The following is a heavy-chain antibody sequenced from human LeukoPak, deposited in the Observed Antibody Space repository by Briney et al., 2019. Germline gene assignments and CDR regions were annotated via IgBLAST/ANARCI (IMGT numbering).Heavy chain of an antibody. D-gene: IGHD3-22*01. CDR3: ARVNFDSTDYKTY. J-gene: IGHJ4*02. V-gene: IGHV4-4*02. CDR2: IYNSGNT. Sequence: SGTLSLTCAVSGGSISSSNWWSWVRQPPGKGLEWIGEIYNSGNTNYNPSLKSRVTISVDKSKHQFSLKLTSVTAADTAVYYCARVNFDSTDYKTYWGQGTLVTVSS. CDR1: GGSISSSNW.